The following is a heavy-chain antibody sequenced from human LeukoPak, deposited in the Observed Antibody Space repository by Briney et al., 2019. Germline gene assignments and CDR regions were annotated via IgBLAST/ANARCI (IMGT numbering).Heavy chain of an antibody. CDR2: IIQDGSVT. J-gene: IGHJ4*01. Sequence: GGSLRLSCVTSGITFSNYYMHWVRQVPGEGLVWVSHIIQDGSVTSYADSVKGRFTLPRDKAKNTVYLQMNSLRAEHTAVYYCAREAFLHTFDYWGQGTLVTVSS. D-gene: IGHD2/OR15-2a*01. V-gene: IGHV3-74*01. CDR3: AREAFLHTFDY. CDR1: GITFSNYY.